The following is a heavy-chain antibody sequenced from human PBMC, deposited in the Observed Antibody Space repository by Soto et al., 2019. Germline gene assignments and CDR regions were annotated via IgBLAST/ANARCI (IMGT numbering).Heavy chain of an antibody. D-gene: IGHD4-4*01. CDR2: IGNRGRTI. Sequence: GGSLRLSCAASGFTFSNYEMNWVRQAPGKGLEWVSYIGNRGRTIYYADSVKGRFTISRDNAKNSLYLQMNSLRAEDTAVYYCARDPAIYSGKFDYGLDVWGQGTTVTVSS. CDR1: GFTFSNYE. CDR3: ARDPAIYSGKFDYGLDV. J-gene: IGHJ6*02. V-gene: IGHV3-48*03.